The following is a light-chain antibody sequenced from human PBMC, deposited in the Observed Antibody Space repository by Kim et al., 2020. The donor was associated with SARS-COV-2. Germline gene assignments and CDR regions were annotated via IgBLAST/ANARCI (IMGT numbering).Light chain of an antibody. CDR2: EVN. J-gene: IGLJ2*01. Sequence: QSALTQPPSASGSPGQSLTISCTGTSDDIGHYNYVSWYQQHPGKAPKLIIYEVNRRPSGVPVRFSGYKSGNTASLTVSGLQVEDEADYYCSSYGGRNDLVFGGGTQLTVL. CDR1: SDDIGHYNY. CDR3: SSYGGRNDLV. V-gene: IGLV2-8*01.